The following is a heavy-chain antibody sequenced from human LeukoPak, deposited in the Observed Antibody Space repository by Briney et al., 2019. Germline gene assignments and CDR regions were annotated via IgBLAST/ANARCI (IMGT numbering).Heavy chain of an antibody. J-gene: IGHJ6*03. CDR1: GGSISSYY. V-gene: IGHV4-59*08. CDR3: ARVTYGDYYYYYYYMDV. CDR2: IYYSGST. D-gene: IGHD4-17*01. Sequence: PSETLSLTCTVSGGSISSYYWSWIRQPPGKGLEWIGYIYYSGSTNYNPSLKSRVTISVDTSKNQFSLKLSSVTAADTAVYYCARVTYGDYYYYYYYMDVWGKGTTVTVSS.